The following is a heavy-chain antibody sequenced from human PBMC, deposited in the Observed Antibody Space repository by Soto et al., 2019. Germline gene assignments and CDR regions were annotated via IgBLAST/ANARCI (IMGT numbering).Heavy chain of an antibody. CDR1: GGSISSYY. CDR2: IYYSGST. V-gene: IGHV4-59*01. D-gene: IGHD3-10*01. Sequence: QVQLQESGPGLVKPSETLSLTCTVSGGSISSYYWCWIRQPPGKGLEWIGYIYYSGSTNYNPSLKSRVTKTVDTSKYQFSLNLSSVTAAETAVYYCTRELFGRSVWFDPWGQGTLVTVSS. J-gene: IGHJ5*02. CDR3: TRELFGRSVWFDP.